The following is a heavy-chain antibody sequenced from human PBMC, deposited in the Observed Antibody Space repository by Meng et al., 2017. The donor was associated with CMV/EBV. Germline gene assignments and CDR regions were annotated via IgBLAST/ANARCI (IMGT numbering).Heavy chain of an antibody. Sequence: SVKVSCKASGGTFSSYTISWVRQAPGQGLEWMGRIIPILGIANYAQKFQGRVTITADKSTSTAYMELSSLRSEDTAVYYCAREEGCSSTSCYKEDWGQGTLVTVSS. D-gene: IGHD2-2*02. V-gene: IGHV1-69*04. CDR1: GGTFSSYT. CDR3: AREEGCSSTSCYKED. CDR2: IIPILGIA. J-gene: IGHJ4*02.